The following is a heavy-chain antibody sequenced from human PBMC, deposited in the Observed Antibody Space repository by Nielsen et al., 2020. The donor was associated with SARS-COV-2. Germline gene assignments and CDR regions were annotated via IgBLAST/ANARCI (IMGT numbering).Heavy chain of an antibody. V-gene: IGHV3-9*01. CDR2: ISWDSGRV. CDR1: GFTFEDYA. Sequence: SLKISCAASGFTFEDYAMHWVRLVPGKGPEWVSGISWDSGRVAYADSVKGRFTISRDNAKNSLYLQMNSLRAEDTALYYCAKVLGYYYDSSGYDYWGQGTLVTVSS. CDR3: AKVLGYYYDSSGYDY. D-gene: IGHD3-22*01. J-gene: IGHJ4*02.